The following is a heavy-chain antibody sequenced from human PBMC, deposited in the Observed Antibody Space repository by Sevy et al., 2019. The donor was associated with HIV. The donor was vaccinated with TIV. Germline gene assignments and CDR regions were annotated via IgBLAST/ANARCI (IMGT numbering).Heavy chain of an antibody. D-gene: IGHD1-1*01. J-gene: IGHJ4*02. CDR2: INPHSGGT. CDR1: GYTFSAHY. CDR3: VRDVEAHDY. Sequence: ASVKVSCKTSGYTFSAHYIHWVRQAPGHGLEWMGRINPHSGGTNYAQNFQGRVIMTRDTPISTAYMELTRFRSDDTAIYYCVRDVEAHDYWGQGTLVTVSS. V-gene: IGHV1-2*02.